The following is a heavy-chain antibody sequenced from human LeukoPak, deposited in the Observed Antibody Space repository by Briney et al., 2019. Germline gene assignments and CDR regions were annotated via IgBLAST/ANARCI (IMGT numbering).Heavy chain of an antibody. D-gene: IGHD2-2*01. CDR3: ASSGCSSTSCYDY. CDR2: ISSSSSYI. V-gene: IGHV3-21*01. Sequence: GGSLRLSCLASGFTFSSYSMNWVRQAAGKGLEWVSSISSSSSYIYYADSVKGRFTISRDNAKNSLYLQMNSLRAEDTAVYYCASSGCSSTSCYDYWGQGTLVTVSS. CDR1: GFTFSSYS. J-gene: IGHJ4*02.